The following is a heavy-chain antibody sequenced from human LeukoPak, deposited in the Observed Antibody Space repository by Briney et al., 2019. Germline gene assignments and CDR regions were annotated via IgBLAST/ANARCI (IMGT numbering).Heavy chain of an antibody. J-gene: IGHJ4*02. V-gene: IGHV1-69*04. D-gene: IGHD5-12*01. CDR3: ARDPDYGGYDPDDY. CDR1: GGTFSSYA. CDR2: IIPILGIA. Sequence: GASVKVSCKASGGTFSSYAISWVRQAPGQGLEWMGRIIPILGIANYAQKFQGRATITADKSTSTAYMGLSSLRSEDTAVYYCARDPDYGGYDPDDYWGQGTLVTVSS.